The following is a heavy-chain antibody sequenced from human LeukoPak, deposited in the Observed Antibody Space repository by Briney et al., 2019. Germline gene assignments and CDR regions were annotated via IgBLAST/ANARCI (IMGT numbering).Heavy chain of an antibody. J-gene: IGHJ4*02. D-gene: IGHD2-2*01. CDR1: GYTFTDYY. CDR3: AQPNFPYGISRPSLFDY. CDR2: INPNDGDT. Sequence: ASVKVSCKASGYTFTDYYMHWVRQAPGQGFEWMGWINPNDGDTNYAQKFQGRVTMTRDTSISTAHMEVSRLRSDDTAVYYCAQPNFPYGISRPSLFDYWGKGTRVTVSS. V-gene: IGHV1-2*02.